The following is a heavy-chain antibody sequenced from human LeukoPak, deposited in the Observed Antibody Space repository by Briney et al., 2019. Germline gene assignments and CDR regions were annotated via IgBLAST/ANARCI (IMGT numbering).Heavy chain of an antibody. Sequence: SETLSLTCAVYGGSFSGYYWSWIRQPPGKGLEWIGEINHSGSTNYNPSLKSRVTISVDTSKNQFSLKLSSVTAADTAVYYCANAYVYWGQGTLVTVSS. CDR1: GGSFSGYY. CDR3: ANAYVY. J-gene: IGHJ4*02. V-gene: IGHV4-34*01. CDR2: INHSGST. D-gene: IGHD3-16*01.